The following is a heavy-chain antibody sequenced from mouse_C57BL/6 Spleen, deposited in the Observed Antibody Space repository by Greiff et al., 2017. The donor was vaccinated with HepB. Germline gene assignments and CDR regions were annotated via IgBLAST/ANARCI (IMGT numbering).Heavy chain of an antibody. D-gene: IGHD2-5*01. J-gene: IGHJ4*01. V-gene: IGHV1-62-2*01. CDR3: ARHEDRPYSNQYYYAMDY. CDR1: GYTFTEYT. Sequence: VKLQQSGAELVKPGASVKLSCKASGYTFTEYTIHWVKQRSGQGLEWIGWFYPGSGSIKYNEKFKDKATLTADKSSSTVYMELSRLTSEDSAVYFCARHEDRPYSNQYYYAMDYWGQGTSVTVSS. CDR2: FYPGSGSI.